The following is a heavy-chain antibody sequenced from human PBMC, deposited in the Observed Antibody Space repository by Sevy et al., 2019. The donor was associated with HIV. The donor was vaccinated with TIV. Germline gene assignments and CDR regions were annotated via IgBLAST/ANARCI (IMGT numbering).Heavy chain of an antibody. CDR2: IKQDGSEK. Sequence: GGSLRLSCAASGFTFSSYWMSWVRQAPGKGLEWVANIKQDGSEKYYVDSVKGRFTISRDNAKSSLYLRMNSLRDEDTATYYCVRGGGACDYWGQGTLVTVSS. CDR1: GFTFSSYW. V-gene: IGHV3-7*01. J-gene: IGHJ4*02. CDR3: VRGGGACDY. D-gene: IGHD2-21*02.